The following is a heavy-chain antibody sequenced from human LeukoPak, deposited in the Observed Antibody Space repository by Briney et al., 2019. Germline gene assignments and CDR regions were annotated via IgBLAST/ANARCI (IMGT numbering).Heavy chain of an antibody. CDR3: ARSLYGGDYYYYMDV. V-gene: IGHV4-34*01. J-gene: IGHJ6*03. Sequence: SETLSLTCAVYGGSFSGYYWSWIRQPPGKGLEWIGEINHSGSTNYNPSLKSRVTISVDTSKNQFSLKLSSVTAADTAVHYYARSLYGGDYYYYMDVWGKGTTVTISS. CDR2: INHSGST. D-gene: IGHD3-16*01. CDR1: GGSFSGYY.